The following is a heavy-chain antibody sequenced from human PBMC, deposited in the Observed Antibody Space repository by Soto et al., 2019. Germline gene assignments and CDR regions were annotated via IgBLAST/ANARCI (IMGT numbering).Heavy chain of an antibody. CDR2: ISYDGSNK. J-gene: IGHJ4*02. CDR3: EAAAVFDY. CDR1: GFTFSSYA. D-gene: IGHD6-13*01. Sequence: QVQLVESGGGVVQPGRSLRLSCAASGFTFSSYAMHWVRQTPGKGLEWVAVISYDGSNKYYADSVKGRFTISRDNSKNTLYLQMNSLRAEDTAVYYCEAAAVFDYWGQGTLVTVSS. V-gene: IGHV3-30-3*01.